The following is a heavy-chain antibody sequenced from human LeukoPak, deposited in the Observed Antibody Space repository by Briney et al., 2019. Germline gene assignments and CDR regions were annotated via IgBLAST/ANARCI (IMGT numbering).Heavy chain of an antibody. CDR1: GFTFSDHY. CDR3: ARGGGLDV. J-gene: IGHJ6*02. CDR2: IKNKANSHIT. V-gene: IGHV3-72*01. Sequence: SGGSLRLSCAASGFTFSDHYMDWVRQAPGKGLEWVGLIKNKANSHITEYAASVKGRFTISRDDSKNSLYLQMNSLKTEDTAVYYCARGGGLDVWGQGATVTVSS. D-gene: IGHD3-16*01.